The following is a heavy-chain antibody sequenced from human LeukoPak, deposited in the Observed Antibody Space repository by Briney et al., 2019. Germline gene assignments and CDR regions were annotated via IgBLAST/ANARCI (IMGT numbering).Heavy chain of an antibody. CDR3: ARAVYYSNYLGY. CDR2: INSDGSST. D-gene: IGHD3-10*01. CDR1: GFTFDDYA. J-gene: IGHJ4*01. Sequence: GGSLRLSCAASGFTFDDYAMHWVRQAPGKGLVWVSRINSDGSSTNYADSVKGRFTISRDNAKNTLYLQMNSLRAEDTAMYYCARAVYYSNYLGYWGQGTLVTVSP. V-gene: IGHV3-74*01.